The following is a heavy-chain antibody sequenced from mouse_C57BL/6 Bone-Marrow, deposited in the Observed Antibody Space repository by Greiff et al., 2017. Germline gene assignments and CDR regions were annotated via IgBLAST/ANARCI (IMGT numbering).Heavy chain of an antibody. V-gene: IGHV2-5*01. J-gene: IGHJ4*01. CDR3: AAQLTGTRENAMDY. CDR1: GFSLTSYG. CDR2: IWRGGST. Sequence: QVQLQQSGPGLVQPSQSLSITCTVSGFSLTSYGVHWVRQSPGKGLEWLGVIWRGGSTDYNAAFMSRLSITKDNSKTQVFFKMNSLQADDTAIYYGAAQLTGTRENAMDYWGQGTSVTVSS. D-gene: IGHD4-1*01.